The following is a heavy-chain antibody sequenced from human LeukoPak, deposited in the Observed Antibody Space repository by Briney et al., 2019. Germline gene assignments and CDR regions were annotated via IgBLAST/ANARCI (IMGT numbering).Heavy chain of an antibody. CDR1: GGSISSYY. CDR2: IYYSGST. V-gene: IGHV4-59*01. J-gene: IGHJ4*02. D-gene: IGHD3-10*01. Sequence: SETLSLTCPVSGGSISSYYWSWIRQPPGKGLEWIAYIYYSGSTNYNPSLKSRVTISVDTSKDQFSLKLSSVTAADTAVYYCATYPFRGDTHYFDYWGQGILVTVSS. CDR3: ATYPFRGDTHYFDY.